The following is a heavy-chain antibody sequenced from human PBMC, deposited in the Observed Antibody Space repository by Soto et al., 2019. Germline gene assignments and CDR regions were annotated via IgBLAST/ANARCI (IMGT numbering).Heavy chain of an antibody. CDR1: GGTFSSYA. V-gene: IGHV1-69*13. Sequence: SVKVSCKASGGTFSSYAISWVRQAPGQGLEWMGGIIPIFGTANYAQKFQGRVTITADESTSTADMELSSLRSEDTAVYYCARNTYSGSYSPVVYYYYGMDVWGQGTTVTVSS. J-gene: IGHJ6*02. CDR2: IIPIFGTA. D-gene: IGHD1-26*01. CDR3: ARNTYSGSYSPVVYYYYGMDV.